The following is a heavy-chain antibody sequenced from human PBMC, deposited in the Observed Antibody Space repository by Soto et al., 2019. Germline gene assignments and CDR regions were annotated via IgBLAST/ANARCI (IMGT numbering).Heavy chain of an antibody. CDR2: IKQDGSEK. D-gene: IGHD2-15*01. J-gene: IGHJ4*02. CDR1: GFTFSSYW. Sequence: GGSLRLSCAASGFTFSSYWMSWVRQAPGKGLEWVANIKQDGSEKYYMDSVKGRFTISRDNAKNSLYLQMNSLRAEDTAVYYCATHPDGWFIFDYWGQGTLVTVSS. CDR3: ATHPDGWFIFDY. V-gene: IGHV3-7*05.